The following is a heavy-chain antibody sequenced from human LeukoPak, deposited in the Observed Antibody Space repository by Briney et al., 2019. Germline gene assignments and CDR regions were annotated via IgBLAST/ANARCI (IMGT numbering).Heavy chain of an antibody. Sequence: GASVKVSCKASGGTFSSYAISWVRQAPGQGLEWMGRIIPILGIANYAQKFQGRVTITADKSTSTAYMELSSLRSEDTAVYYCARDRPAGTTLPTSPRKDYYYYMDVWGKGTTVTVSS. D-gene: IGHD1-7*01. J-gene: IGHJ6*03. CDR2: IIPILGIA. V-gene: IGHV1-69*04. CDR3: ARDRPAGTTLPTSPRKDYYYYMDV. CDR1: GGTFSSYA.